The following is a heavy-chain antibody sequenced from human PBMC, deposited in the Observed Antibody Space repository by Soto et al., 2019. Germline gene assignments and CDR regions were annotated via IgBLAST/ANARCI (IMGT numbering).Heavy chain of an antibody. CDR2: ISYSGST. CDR1: GCSITSYH. Sequence: SATRSLTCIVSGCSITSYHWSWLRQFPGKGLEWIAYISYSGSTTYNPSLKSRVTISVDTSKNHFSLRLSSVTAADTAVYYCARARRNGYNSLPLPFDCWGQGTLVTVSS. J-gene: IGHJ4*02. D-gene: IGHD5-12*01. V-gene: IGHV4-59*01. CDR3: ARARRNGYNSLPLPFDC.